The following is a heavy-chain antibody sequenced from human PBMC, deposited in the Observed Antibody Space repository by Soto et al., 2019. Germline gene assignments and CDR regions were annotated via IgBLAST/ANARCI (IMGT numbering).Heavy chain of an antibody. D-gene: IGHD2-8*01. Sequence: QVQLVESGGGLVKPGGSLRLSCAASGFTFSDYYMSWIRQAPGKGLEWVSYISSRSSTIFYADSVKGRFTISRDNVKNSLDLQMNSLRAEDTAVYSCASGTNGAFFVYWGPGILVTVSS. CDR2: ISSRSSTI. V-gene: IGHV3-11*01. CDR1: GFTFSDYY. CDR3: ASGTNGAFFVY. J-gene: IGHJ4*02.